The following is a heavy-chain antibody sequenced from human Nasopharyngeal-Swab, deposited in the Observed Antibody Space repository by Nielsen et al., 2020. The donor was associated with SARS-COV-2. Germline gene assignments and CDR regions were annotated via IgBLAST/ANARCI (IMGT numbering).Heavy chain of an antibody. D-gene: IGHD7-27*01. J-gene: IGHJ3*02. CDR2: TYYRSKWYN. V-gene: IGHV6-1*01. CDR3: ARVHWDLGAFDI. Sequence: SQTLLLTCAISGDRVSSNSAAWNWIRQSPSRCLEWLGRTYYRSKWYNDYAVSVKSRITINPDTSKNQFSLQLNSVTPEDTAVYYCARVHWDLGAFDIWGQGTMVTVSS. CDR1: GDRVSSNSAA.